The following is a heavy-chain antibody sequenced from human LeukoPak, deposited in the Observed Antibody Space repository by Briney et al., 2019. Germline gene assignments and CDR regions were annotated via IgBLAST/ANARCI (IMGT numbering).Heavy chain of an antibody. V-gene: IGHV3-74*01. CDR1: GFTFSSYW. J-gene: IGHJ4*02. Sequence: GGSLRLSCAASGFTFSSYWMHWVRQAPGKGLVWVSHISSDGSSTSYADSVKGRFTISRDNAKNTLYLQTSSLRAEDTAVYYCARASTTVPNLLDYWGQGTLVTVSS. CDR3: ARASTTVPNLLDY. CDR2: ISSDGSST. D-gene: IGHD4-17*01.